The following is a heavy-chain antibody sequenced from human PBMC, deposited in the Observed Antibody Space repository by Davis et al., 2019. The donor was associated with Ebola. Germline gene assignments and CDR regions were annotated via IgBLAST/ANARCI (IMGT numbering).Heavy chain of an antibody. D-gene: IGHD2-8*02. Sequence: GESLKISCLASGFTFDDYSMHWVRQVPGKGLEWVSVITWDGGTKYYVASVKGRFTISRDNSKNTLYLQMNGLRVEDTAIYYCAKDNRNIWSEVWGQGTMVTVSS. CDR1: GFTFDDYS. V-gene: IGHV3-43*01. J-gene: IGHJ3*01. CDR2: ITWDGGTK. CDR3: AKDNRNIWSEV.